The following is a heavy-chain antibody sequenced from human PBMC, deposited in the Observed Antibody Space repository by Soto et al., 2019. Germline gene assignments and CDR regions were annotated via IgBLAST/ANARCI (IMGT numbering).Heavy chain of an antibody. D-gene: IGHD1-26*01. CDR3: ARAMTSVGATAKGDF. V-gene: IGHV3-74*02. CDR1: GFTFNTHW. CDR2: IISDGSIT. Sequence: EVQLVESGGGLILPGGSLRLSCAASGFTFNTHWMHWVRQAPGKGLVWVSRIISDGSITDYADSVKGRFSISRDNPRNTLYLQMNSLSPEDTAVYYCARAMTSVGATAKGDFWGQGTLVTVSS. J-gene: IGHJ4*02.